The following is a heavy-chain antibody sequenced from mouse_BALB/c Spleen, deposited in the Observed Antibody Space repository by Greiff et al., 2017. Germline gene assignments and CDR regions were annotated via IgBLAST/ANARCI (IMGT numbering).Heavy chain of an antibody. CDR3: ARSWGHDAMDY. J-gene: IGHJ4*01. V-gene: IGHV7-3*02. CDR2: IRNKANGYTT. Sequence: EVQLQESGGGLVQPGGSLRLSCATSGFTFTDYYMSWVRQPPGKALEWLGFIRNKANGYTTEYSASVKGRFTISRDNSQSILYLQMNTLRAEDSATYYFARSWGHDAMDYWGQGTSVTVSS. CDR1: GFTFTDYY.